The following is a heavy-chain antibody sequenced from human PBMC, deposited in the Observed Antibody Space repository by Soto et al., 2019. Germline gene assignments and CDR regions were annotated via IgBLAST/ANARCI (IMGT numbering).Heavy chain of an antibody. D-gene: IGHD1-7*01. CDR3: ARGQSDNWNYVDLFVY. J-gene: IGHJ4*02. V-gene: IGHV3-33*01. Sequence: GGSLRLSCAASGFTFSSYGMHWVRQAPGKGLEWVAVIWYDGSNKYYADSVKGRFTISRDNSKNTLYLQMNGLRAEDKVVYYCARGQSDNWNYVDLFVYWGQGTLVTVSS. CDR1: GFTFSSYG. CDR2: IWYDGSNK.